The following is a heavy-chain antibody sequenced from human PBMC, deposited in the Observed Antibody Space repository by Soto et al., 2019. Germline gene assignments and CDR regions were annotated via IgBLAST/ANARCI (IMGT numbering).Heavy chain of an antibody. V-gene: IGHV1-46*01. D-gene: IGHD3-16*02. J-gene: IGHJ4*02. CDR3: ARDDDYVWGIYRSALFGY. CDR1: GYNFTSSY. CDR2: INPNRAST. Sequence: ASAKVSCKPSGYNFTSSYMHWVRQPPAQGLEWMEIINPNRASTSYAQKFQGRVTMTRDTSTSTVDMDLSILRSEDRAVYYCARDDDYVWGIYRSALFGYCGQG.